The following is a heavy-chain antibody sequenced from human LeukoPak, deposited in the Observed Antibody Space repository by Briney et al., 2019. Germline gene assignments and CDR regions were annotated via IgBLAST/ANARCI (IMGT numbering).Heavy chain of an antibody. CDR1: GFTFSSYS. CDR3: ARFTMVRGVENAFDI. CDR2: ISSSSSTI. D-gene: IGHD3-10*01. Sequence: GGSLRLSCAASGFTFSSYSMNWVRQAPGKGLEWVSYISSSSSTIYYADSVKGRFTISRDNAKNSLYLQMNSLRAEDTAVYYCARFTMVRGVENAFDIWGQGTMVTVSS. V-gene: IGHV3-48*01. J-gene: IGHJ3*02.